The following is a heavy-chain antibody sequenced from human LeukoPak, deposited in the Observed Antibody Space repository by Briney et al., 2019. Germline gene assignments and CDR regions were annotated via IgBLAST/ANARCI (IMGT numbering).Heavy chain of an antibody. V-gene: IGHV4-59*01. Sequence: SETLSLTRTVSGGSISDYYWSWVRQPPGKGLEWIGYIYYSGSTNYNPSLKSRVTVSVDTSKKQFSLKLSSVTAADTAVYYCARVFGDYDFWSGSRRANWFDPWGQGTLVTVSS. CDR2: IYYSGST. D-gene: IGHD3-3*01. CDR1: GGSISDYY. CDR3: ARVFGDYDFWSGSRRANWFDP. J-gene: IGHJ5*02.